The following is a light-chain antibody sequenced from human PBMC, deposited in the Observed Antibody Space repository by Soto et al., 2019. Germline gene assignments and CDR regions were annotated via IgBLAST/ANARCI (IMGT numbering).Light chain of an antibody. V-gene: IGKV1-12*01. CDR1: QGITSW. CDR2: TAS. J-gene: IGKJ4*01. Sequence: DIPMTQSPSYVPASVGDRVTITCRASQGITSWLAWYQQKPGKAPKLLIYTASSLQSGVPSRFSGSGSGTYFTPTINSLQPADFATYYCQQSNSFPLTFGGGTKVEIK. CDR3: QQSNSFPLT.